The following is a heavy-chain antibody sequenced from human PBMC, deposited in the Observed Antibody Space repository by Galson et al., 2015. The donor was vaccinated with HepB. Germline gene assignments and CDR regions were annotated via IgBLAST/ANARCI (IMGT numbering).Heavy chain of an antibody. CDR2: INPSGGST. J-gene: IGHJ3*02. D-gene: IGHD1-26*01. Sequence: SVKVSCKASGYTFTSYYMHWVRQAPGQGLEWMGIINPSGGSTSYAQKFQGRVTMTRDTSTSTVYMELSSLRSEDTAVYYCAVVGATTVGAFDIWGQGTMVTVSS. V-gene: IGHV1-46*01. CDR1: GYTFTSYY. CDR3: AVVGATTVGAFDI.